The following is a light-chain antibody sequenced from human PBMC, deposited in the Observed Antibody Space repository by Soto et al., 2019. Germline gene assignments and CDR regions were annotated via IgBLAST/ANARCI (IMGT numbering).Light chain of an antibody. Sequence: EIVLTQSPGTLSLSPGESATLSCRATQNIMNNYLAWYQQKPGQAPRLLIYGASIRATGISDRFSGGGSGTDFTLTISRLEPEDIAVYYCQQYGDSPRTFGQGTKVEIK. CDR2: GAS. CDR1: QNIMNNY. J-gene: IGKJ1*01. V-gene: IGKV3-20*01. CDR3: QQYGDSPRT.